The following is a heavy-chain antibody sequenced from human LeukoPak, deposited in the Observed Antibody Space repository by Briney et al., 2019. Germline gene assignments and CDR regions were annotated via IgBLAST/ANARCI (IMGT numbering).Heavy chain of an antibody. D-gene: IGHD2-2*01. J-gene: IGHJ5*02. V-gene: IGHV1-69*05. CDR2: IIPTFGTA. Sequence: SVKVSCKASGGTFSSYAISWVRQAPGQGLEWMGGIIPTFGTANYAQKFQGRVTITTDESTSTAYMELSSLRSEDTAVYYCARVGLGYCSSTSCPNWFDPWGQGTLVTVSS. CDR3: ARVGLGYCSSTSCPNWFDP. CDR1: GGTFSSYA.